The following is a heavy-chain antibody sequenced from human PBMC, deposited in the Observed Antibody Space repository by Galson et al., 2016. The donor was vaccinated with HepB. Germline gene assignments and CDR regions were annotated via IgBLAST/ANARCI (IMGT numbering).Heavy chain of an antibody. CDR3: ARRRIYGPTDAYDS. Sequence: SLRLSCAASGFTFSSYAMHWVRQAPGKGLEYVSAITSNGDNTYYANSVKGKFTISRDNSKNTLYLQMGSLRAEALDVYYCARRRIYGPTDAYDSWGQGTLVTGSS. D-gene: IGHD1-7*01. J-gene: IGHJ5*01. V-gene: IGHV3-64*01. CDR2: ITSNGDNT. CDR1: GFTFSSYA.